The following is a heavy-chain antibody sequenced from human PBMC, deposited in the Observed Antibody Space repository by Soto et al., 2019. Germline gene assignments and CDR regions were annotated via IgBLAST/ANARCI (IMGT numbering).Heavy chain of an antibody. CDR1: GFTFSNYA. CDR2: LSGSGGST. V-gene: IGHV3-23*01. J-gene: IGHJ4*02. CDR3: AKARGPHYYDSSGYFEF. D-gene: IGHD3-22*01. Sequence: GGSLRLSCAASGFTFSNYAMSWVRQAPGKGLEWVSSLSGSGGSTDYAESVKGRFTISRDNFKNTLYLQMNSLRAEDTAVYFCAKARGPHYYDSSGYFEFWGQGTLVTVSS.